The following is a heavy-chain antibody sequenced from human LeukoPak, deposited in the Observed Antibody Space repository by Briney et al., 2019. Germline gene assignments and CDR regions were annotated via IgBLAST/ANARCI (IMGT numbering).Heavy chain of an antibody. CDR2: IYYSGRT. CDR3: ARRRYYVGSGYLE. Sequence: SETLSLTCSVSGDSISRSDSYWDWIRQPPGKGLEWIGTIYYSGRTYYSPSLNSRVTMSVDTSSNQFSLNLRSVTAADTAVYYCARRRYYVGSGYLEWGQGTLLGVSS. J-gene: IGHJ1*01. V-gene: IGHV4-39*01. CDR1: GDSISRSDSY. D-gene: IGHD3-22*01.